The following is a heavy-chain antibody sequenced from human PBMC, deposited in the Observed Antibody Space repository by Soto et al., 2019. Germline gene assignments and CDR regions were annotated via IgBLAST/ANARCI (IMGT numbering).Heavy chain of an antibody. Sequence: GGSLRLSCISSGFTFRTYTMNWVRQAPGRGLEWVSGIRGFSPYTFYAESVKGRFTISRDNAKNSLYLQMNSLRAEDTAVYYCARDRGYDAHDYYYNAMDVWGQGTTVTVS. D-gene: IGHD2-15*01. CDR1: GFTFRTYT. CDR3: ARDRGYDAHDYYYNAMDV. J-gene: IGHJ6*02. CDR2: IRGFSPYT. V-gene: IGHV3-21*01.